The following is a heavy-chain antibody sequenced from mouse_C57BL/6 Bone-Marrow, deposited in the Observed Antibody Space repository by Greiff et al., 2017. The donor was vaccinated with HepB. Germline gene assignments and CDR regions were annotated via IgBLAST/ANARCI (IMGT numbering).Heavy chain of an antibody. Sequence: QVHVKQPGAELVMPGASVKLSCKASGYTFTSYWMHWVKQRPGQGLEWIGEIDPSDSYTNYNQKFKGKSTLTVDKSSSTAYMQLSSLTSEDSAVYYCAREGLYYGSSWWYFDVWGTGTTVTVSS. CDR3: AREGLYYGSSWWYFDV. V-gene: IGHV1-69*01. CDR1: GYTFTSYW. J-gene: IGHJ1*03. CDR2: IDPSDSYT. D-gene: IGHD1-1*01.